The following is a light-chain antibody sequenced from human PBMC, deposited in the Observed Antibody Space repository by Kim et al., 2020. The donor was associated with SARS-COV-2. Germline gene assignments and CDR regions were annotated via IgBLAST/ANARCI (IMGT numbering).Light chain of an antibody. CDR3: QQYGSTPPST. CDR1: QSIRNNY. V-gene: IGKV3-20*01. J-gene: IGKJ2*01. CDR2: NAA. Sequence: IMLTQSPGTLSLSPGERATLSCRASQSIRNNYLAWYQHKPGQAPRLLMYNAAIRITGVPDRFSGGGSGTDFTLTISRLEPEDFAVYYCQQYGSTPPSTFGQGTKLEI.